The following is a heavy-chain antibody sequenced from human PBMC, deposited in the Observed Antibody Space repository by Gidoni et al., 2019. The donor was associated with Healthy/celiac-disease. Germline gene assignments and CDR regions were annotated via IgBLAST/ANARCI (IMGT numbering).Heavy chain of an antibody. CDR2: ISSSSSYI. J-gene: IGHJ4*02. D-gene: IGHD6-13*01. CDR3: ARAIAGSSWYSPLGY. Sequence: EVQLGESGGGLVKPGGSLRRSCAASAFTFSSYSMNWVRQAPGKGLEWVSSISSSSSYIYYADSVKGRFTISRDNAKNSLYLQLTSLRAEDTAVSYCARAIAGSSWYSPLGYWGQGTLVTVSS. V-gene: IGHV3-21*01. CDR1: AFTFSSYS.